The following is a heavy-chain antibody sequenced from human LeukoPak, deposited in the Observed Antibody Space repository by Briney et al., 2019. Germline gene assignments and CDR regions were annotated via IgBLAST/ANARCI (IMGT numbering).Heavy chain of an antibody. D-gene: IGHD6-13*01. CDR1: GYTFTGYY. V-gene: IGHV1-2*02. Sequence: ASVKVSCKTSGYTFTGYYMHWVRQAPGQGLEWMGWINPDSGGTKYAQKFQDRVTMTSDTSISTAYMELSSLRSEDTAVYYCAAAAGTLGSSPSIDYWGQGTLVTVSS. J-gene: IGHJ4*02. CDR2: INPDSGGT. CDR3: AAAAGTLGSSPSIDY.